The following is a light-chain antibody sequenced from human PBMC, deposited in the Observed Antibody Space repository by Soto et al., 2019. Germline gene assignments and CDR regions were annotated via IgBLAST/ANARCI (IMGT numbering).Light chain of an antibody. Sequence: DVQMTQSPSSLSASIGDRVTITCRASQDINTYLAWFQQKPGKAPKCRINAASNLQSGVSSRFSGSGSRTDFTLTISTLQPEDFATYFCQQYRVYPFTFGPGTNVALK. CDR1: QDINTY. CDR3: QQYRVYPFT. V-gene: IGKV1-16*01. J-gene: IGKJ3*01. CDR2: AAS.